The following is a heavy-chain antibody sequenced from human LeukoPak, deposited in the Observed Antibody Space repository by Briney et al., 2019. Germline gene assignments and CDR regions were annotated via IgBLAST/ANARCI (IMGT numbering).Heavy chain of an antibody. D-gene: IGHD2-8*02. V-gene: IGHV4-38-2*02. CDR2: IYHSGST. J-gene: IGHJ4*02. CDR1: GYSISSGYY. Sequence: SETLSLTCTVSGYSISSGYYWGWIRQPPGKGLEWIGSIYHSGSTYYNPSLKSRVTISVGTSKNQFSLKLSSVTAADTAVYYCASSSLWGTGDYWGQGTLVTVSS. CDR3: ASSSLWGTGDY.